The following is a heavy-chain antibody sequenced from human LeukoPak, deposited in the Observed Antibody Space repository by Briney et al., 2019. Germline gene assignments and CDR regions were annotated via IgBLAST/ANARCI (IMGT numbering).Heavy chain of an antibody. CDR2: IYYSGST. D-gene: IGHD6-6*01. Sequence: SETLSLTCTVSGGSISSYYWSWIRQPPGKGLEWIGYIYYSGSTNYNPSLKSRVTISVDTSKNQFSLKLSSVTAADTAVYYCARAYSSSSAPYYYYYYMDVWGKGTTVTVSS. CDR1: GGSISSYY. V-gene: IGHV4-59*01. J-gene: IGHJ6*03. CDR3: ARAYSSSSAPYYYYYYMDV.